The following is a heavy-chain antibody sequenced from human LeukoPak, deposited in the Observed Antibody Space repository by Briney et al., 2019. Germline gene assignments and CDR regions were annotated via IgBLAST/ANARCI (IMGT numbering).Heavy chain of an antibody. V-gene: IGHV1-69*05. Sequence: GASVKVSCKASGGTFSSYAISWVRQAPGQGLGWMGRIIPIFGTANYAQKFQGRVTITTDESTSTAYMELSSLRSEDTAVYYCARRYYYDSSGYFDYWGQGTLVTVSS. J-gene: IGHJ4*02. CDR2: IIPIFGTA. CDR1: GGTFSSYA. D-gene: IGHD3-22*01. CDR3: ARRYYYDSSGYFDY.